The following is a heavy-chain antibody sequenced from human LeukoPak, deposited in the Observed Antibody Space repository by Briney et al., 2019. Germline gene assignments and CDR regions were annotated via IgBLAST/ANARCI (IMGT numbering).Heavy chain of an antibody. J-gene: IGHJ4*02. V-gene: IGHV4-34*01. D-gene: IGHD6-13*01. CDR1: GGSFSGYY. Sequence: PSETLSLTCAVYGGSFSGYYWSWIRQPPGKGLEWIGEINHSGSTNYNPSLTSRVTISVDTSKNQFSLKLSSVTAADTAVYYCARGRIAAAALVDYWGQGTLVTVSS. CDR3: ARGRIAAAALVDY. CDR2: INHSGST.